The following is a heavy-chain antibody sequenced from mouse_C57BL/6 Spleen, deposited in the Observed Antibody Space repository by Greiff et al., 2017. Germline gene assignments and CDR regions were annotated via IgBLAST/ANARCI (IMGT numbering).Heavy chain of an antibody. D-gene: IGHD1-1*01. V-gene: IGHV1-80*01. Sequence: QVQLQQSGAELVKPGASVKISCKASGYAFSSYWMNWVKQRPGKGLEWIGQIYPGDGDTNYNGKFKGKATLTADKSSSTAYMQLSILTSEDSAVYFCARSYYVSSFDVWGTGTTVTVSS. CDR2: IYPGDGDT. J-gene: IGHJ1*03. CDR1: GYAFSSYW. CDR3: ARSYYVSSFDV.